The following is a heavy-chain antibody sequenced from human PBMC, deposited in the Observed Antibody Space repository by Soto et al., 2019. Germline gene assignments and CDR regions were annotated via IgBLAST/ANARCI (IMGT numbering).Heavy chain of an antibody. CDR2: IYESGST. D-gene: IGHD1-26*01. CDR1: GGSISSSSSNY. CDR3: AREVAGIHRYFDL. Sequence: QVQLQESGPGLVKPSGTLSLTCAVSGGSISSSSSNYWSWVRQPPGKGLAWIGDIYESGSTNYNPSLTSRVTISMDKSKNQSSLKVTSGTAADTAVYYWAREVAGIHRYFDLWGRGTLVTVSS. J-gene: IGHJ2*01. V-gene: IGHV4-4*02.